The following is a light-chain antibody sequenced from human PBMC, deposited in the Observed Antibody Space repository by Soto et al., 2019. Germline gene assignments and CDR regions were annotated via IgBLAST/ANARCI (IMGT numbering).Light chain of an antibody. J-gene: IGLJ1*01. CDR3: SSYTSSSTLYV. V-gene: IGLV2-14*01. CDR1: SSDDGGYNY. CDR2: DVS. Sequence: QSALTQPASVSGSPGQSINISCTGTSSDDGGYNYVSWYQQHPGKAPKLMIYDVSNRPSGVSNRFSGSKSGNTASLTISGLQAEDEADYYCSSYTSSSTLYVFGTGTKLTVL.